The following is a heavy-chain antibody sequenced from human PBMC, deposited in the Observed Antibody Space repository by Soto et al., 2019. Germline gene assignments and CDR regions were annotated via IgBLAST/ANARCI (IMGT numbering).Heavy chain of an antibody. V-gene: IGHV4-31*03. D-gene: IGHD2-15*01. CDR3: AGGQLHRCYPFEY. CDR1: GGSISSGGYY. Sequence: SETLSLTCTVSGGSISSGGYYWSWIRQHPGKGLEWIGYIYYSGSTYYNPSLKSRVTISVDTSKNQFSLKLSSVTAADTAVYSWAGGQLHRCYPFEYWGQGPRSPVSS. J-gene: IGHJ4*02. CDR2: IYYSGST.